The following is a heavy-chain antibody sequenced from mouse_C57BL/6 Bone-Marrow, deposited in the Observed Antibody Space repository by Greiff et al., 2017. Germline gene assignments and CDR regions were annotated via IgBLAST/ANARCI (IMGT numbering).Heavy chain of an antibody. Sequence: QVQLKESGPGILQPSQTLSLTCSFSGFSLSTFGMGVGWIRQPSGKGLEWLAHIWWDDDKYYNPALKSRLTTSKDTSKNQVFLKIADVDTADTATYYCARIGDYRYDGSSPAWFAYWGQGTLVTVSA. D-gene: IGHD1-1*01. CDR3: ARIGDYRYDGSSPAWFAY. V-gene: IGHV8-8*01. CDR2: IWWDDDK. J-gene: IGHJ3*01. CDR1: GFSLSTFGMG.